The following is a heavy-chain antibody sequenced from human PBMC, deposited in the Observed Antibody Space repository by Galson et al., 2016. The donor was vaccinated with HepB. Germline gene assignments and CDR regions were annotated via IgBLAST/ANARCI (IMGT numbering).Heavy chain of an antibody. D-gene: IGHD4/OR15-4a*01. Sequence: SETLSLTCIVSGGSINSYYLSWIRQPPGKGLEWIGYMFNSGIYNYNPSLKCRVTMSVDTSKNHFYLDLSSVTAADTAVYYCAREVLTPGVRAFDIWGQGTMVTVSS. J-gene: IGHJ3*02. CDR3: AREVLTPGVRAFDI. V-gene: IGHV4-59*01. CDR1: GGSINSYY. CDR2: MFNSGIY.